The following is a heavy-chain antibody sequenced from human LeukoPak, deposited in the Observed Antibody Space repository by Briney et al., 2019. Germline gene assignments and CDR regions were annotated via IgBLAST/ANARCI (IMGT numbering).Heavy chain of an antibody. J-gene: IGHJ5*02. CDR2: ISGSGGST. V-gene: IGHV3-23*01. D-gene: IGHD6-13*01. CDR1: GFTFSTYW. CDR3: AKDPPPYSSSPNWFDP. Sequence: PGGSLRLSCAASGFTFSTYWMTWVRQAPGKGLEWVSAISGSGGSTYYADPVKGRFTISRDNSKNTLYLQMNSLRAEDTAVYYCAKDPPPYSSSPNWFDPWGQGTLVTVSS.